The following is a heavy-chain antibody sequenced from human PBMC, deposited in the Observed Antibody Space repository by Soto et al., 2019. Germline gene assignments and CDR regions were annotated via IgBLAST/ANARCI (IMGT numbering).Heavy chain of an antibody. CDR1: RFTFITYE. CDR2: ISSSGNTV. D-gene: IGHD2-2*01. J-gene: IGHJ4*02. Sequence: PGGSLRLSCGASRFTFITYEMNWVRQAPGKGLEWVSYISSSGNTVYYADSVKGRFTISRDNTRNSLYLQMNSLRDEDTALYYCVRYCSTTLCNGVATRTFDYWGQGTLVTVSS. V-gene: IGHV3-48*03. CDR3: VRYCSTTLCNGVATRTFDY.